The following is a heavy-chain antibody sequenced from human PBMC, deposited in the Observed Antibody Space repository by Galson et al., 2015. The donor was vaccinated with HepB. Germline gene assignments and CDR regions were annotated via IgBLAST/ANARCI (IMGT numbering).Heavy chain of an antibody. Sequence: SLRLSCAASGFTFSSFAMHWVRQAPGKGLEWVAVISFDGSKKYYADSVKGRFTISRDNSKNTLYLQMNSLRAEDTAVYYCARDPYIVAVTAIPNRALYFDLWGRGTLVTVSS. CDR3: ARDPYIVAVTAIPNRALYFDL. J-gene: IGHJ2*01. D-gene: IGHD2-21*02. CDR2: ISFDGSKK. V-gene: IGHV3-30-3*01. CDR1: GFTFSSFA.